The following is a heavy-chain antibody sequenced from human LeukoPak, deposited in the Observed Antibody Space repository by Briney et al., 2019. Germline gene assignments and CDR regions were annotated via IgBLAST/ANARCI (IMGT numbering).Heavy chain of an antibody. CDR1: GFTLSSFS. V-gene: IGHV3-64*02. J-gene: IGHJ4*02. Sequence: GGSLTLSCLASGFTLSSFSMHWVRPSPGRGREYVSAINYMGGTTYYADSVKGRVTISRDNSKNTLCLQMASLRGEDTAVYYCAREGCITMVRGARKFDYWGQGNLVTVSS. D-gene: IGHD3-10*01. CDR2: INYMGGTT. CDR3: AREGCITMVRGARKFDY.